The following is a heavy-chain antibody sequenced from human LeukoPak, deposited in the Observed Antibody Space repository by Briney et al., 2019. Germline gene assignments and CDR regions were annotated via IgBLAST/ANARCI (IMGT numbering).Heavy chain of an antibody. V-gene: IGHV3-48*02. Sequence: GGSLRLSCAASGLTFSSYTMNWVRQAPGKGLEWVSSISSTSNNIYYADSVKGRFTISRDNVKNSLYLQMNSLRDEDTAVYYCARETILTPNYFYYGMDVWGQGTTVTVSS. CDR3: ARETILTPNYFYYGMDV. J-gene: IGHJ6*02. CDR2: ISSTSNNI. CDR1: GLTFSSYT. D-gene: IGHD4-11*01.